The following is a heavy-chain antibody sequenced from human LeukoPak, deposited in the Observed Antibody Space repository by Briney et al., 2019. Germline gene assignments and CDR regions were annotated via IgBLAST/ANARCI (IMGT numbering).Heavy chain of an antibody. J-gene: IGHJ4*02. CDR2: ISCDGSNK. V-gene: IGHV3-30-3*01. CDR3: ARSTGGAAAGPDY. D-gene: IGHD6-13*01. CDR1: GFTFSSYA. Sequence: GRSLRLSCAASGFTFSSYAMHWVRQAPGKGLEWVAVISCDGSNKYYADSVKGRFTISRDNSKNTLYLQMNSLRAEDTAVYYCARSTGGAAAGPDYWGQGTLVTVSS.